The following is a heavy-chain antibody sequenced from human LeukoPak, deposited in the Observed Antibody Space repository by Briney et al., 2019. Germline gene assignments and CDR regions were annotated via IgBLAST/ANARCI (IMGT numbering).Heavy chain of an antibody. Sequence: SETLSLTCTVSGGFISSYYWSWIRQPPGKGLEWIGYIYYSGSTNYNPSLKSRVTISVDTSKNQFSLKLSSVTAADTAVYYCARAPGYSYGYDYYYYYGMDVWGQGTTVTVSS. CDR2: IYYSGST. CDR3: ARAPGYSYGYDYYYYYGMDV. V-gene: IGHV4-59*01. CDR1: GGFISSYY. D-gene: IGHD5-18*01. J-gene: IGHJ6*02.